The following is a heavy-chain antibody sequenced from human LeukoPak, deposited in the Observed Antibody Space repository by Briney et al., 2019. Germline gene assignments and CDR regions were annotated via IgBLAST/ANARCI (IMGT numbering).Heavy chain of an antibody. Sequence: GGSLRLSCAASGFTFSTYWIHWVRQAPGRGLVWVSRINPEETTTTYADSVKGRFTISRDNAKNTLYLQMNSLRAEDTAVYYCVRDKTGRDDYWGQGTLVTVSS. D-gene: IGHD3-9*01. V-gene: IGHV3-74*01. J-gene: IGHJ4*02. CDR3: VRDKTGRDDY. CDR2: INPEETTT. CDR1: GFTFSTYW.